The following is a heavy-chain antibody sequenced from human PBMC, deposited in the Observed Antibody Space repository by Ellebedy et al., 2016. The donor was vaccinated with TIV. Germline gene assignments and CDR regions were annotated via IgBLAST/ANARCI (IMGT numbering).Heavy chain of an antibody. J-gene: IGHJ4*02. D-gene: IGHD2-21*02. CDR1: GGSSSGYY. V-gene: IGHV4-34*01. CDR3: ARGVRLYYFDY. CDR2: INHSGST. Sequence: SETLSLTCAVYGGSSSGYYWSWIRQPPGKGLEWIGEINHSGSTNYNPSLKSRVTVSVDTSKNQFSLKLSSVTAADTAVYYCARGVRLYYFDYWGQGTLVTVSS.